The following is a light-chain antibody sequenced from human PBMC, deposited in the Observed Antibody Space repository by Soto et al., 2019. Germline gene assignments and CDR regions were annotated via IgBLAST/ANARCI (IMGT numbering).Light chain of an antibody. Sequence: ESVLTQSPATLSLSPGERATLSCRASPSVSNSLAWYQHKPGQAPRLLIYDASNRATGVPTRFSGSGSGTDFTLTISSLEPEDVAIYYCQQFHRWPVTFGGGAKVEI. J-gene: IGKJ4*01. CDR2: DAS. V-gene: IGKV3-11*01. CDR1: PSVSNS. CDR3: QQFHRWPVT.